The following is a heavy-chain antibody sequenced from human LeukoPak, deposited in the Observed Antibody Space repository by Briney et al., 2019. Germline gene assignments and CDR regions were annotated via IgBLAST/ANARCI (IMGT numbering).Heavy chain of an antibody. V-gene: IGHV3-23*01. CDR1: AFTISSQA. D-gene: IGHD1-14*01. J-gene: IGHJ4*02. CDR2: IGISDVDR. CDR3: AKDAPGAGGFDY. Sequence: GGSLRLSCAASAFTISSQAMSWVRQAPGKGLECVSTIGISDVDRHYADSVKGRFTISRDNSKNTLYLQMNSLRADDTSMYYCAKDAPGAGGFDYWGQGTLVTVSS.